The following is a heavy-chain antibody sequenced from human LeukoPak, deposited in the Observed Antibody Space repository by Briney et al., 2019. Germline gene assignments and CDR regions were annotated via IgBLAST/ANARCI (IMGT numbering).Heavy chain of an antibody. CDR3: AKSLIKSVGY. D-gene: IGHD3-16*01. CDR1: GFTFSSYA. CDR2: ISGSGGST. J-gene: IGHJ4*02. Sequence: GGSLRLSCAASGFTFSSYAMSWARQAPGKGLEWVSAISGSGGSTYYADSVKGRFTISRDNSKNTLYLQMNSLRAEDKAVYYCAKSLIKSVGYWGQGTLVTVSS. V-gene: IGHV3-23*01.